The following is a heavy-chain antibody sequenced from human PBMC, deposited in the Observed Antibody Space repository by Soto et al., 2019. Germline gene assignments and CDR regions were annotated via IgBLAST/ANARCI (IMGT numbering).Heavy chain of an antibody. CDR1: GYTFTSYA. CDR2: INAGNGNT. D-gene: IGHD2-21*02. J-gene: IGHJ4*02. V-gene: IGHV1-3*01. Sequence: ASVKVSCKASGYTFTSYAMHLVRQAPGQRLEWMGWINAGNGNTKYSQKFQGRVTITRDTSASTAYMELSSLRSEDTAVYYCARSIVVVTVLDYWGQGTLVTVSS. CDR3: ARSIVVVTVLDY.